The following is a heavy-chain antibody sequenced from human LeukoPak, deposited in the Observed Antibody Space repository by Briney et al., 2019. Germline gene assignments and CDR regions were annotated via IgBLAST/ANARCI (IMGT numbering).Heavy chain of an antibody. D-gene: IGHD1-26*01. V-gene: IGHV3-21*01. Sequence: GGSLRLSCAASGFTFSSYSMNWARQAPGKGLEWVSSISSSSSYIYYADSVKGRFTISRDNAKNSLYLQMNSLRAEDTAVYYCASAQGGSYPGDYWGQGTLVTVSS. J-gene: IGHJ4*02. CDR3: ASAQGGSYPGDY. CDR2: ISSSSSYI. CDR1: GFTFSSYS.